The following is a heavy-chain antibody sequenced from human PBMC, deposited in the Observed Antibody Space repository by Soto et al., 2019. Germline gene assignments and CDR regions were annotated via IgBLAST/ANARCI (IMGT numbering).Heavy chain of an antibody. CDR2: ISASNGNT. CDR3: SRDSVPSCDDCTRYQRYSCPAVDV. V-gene: IGHV1-18*01. CDR1: AAAMTRQG. Sequence: EWVSWKSGAAAMTRQGFSLVCQAPRQEHEWMGWISASNGNTNYAQKLQGRVTMTTDTSTGTAYMELRSLRSDDTATYYCSRDSVPSCDDCTRYQRYSCPAVDVW. J-gene: IGHJ6*01. D-gene: IGHD2-21*02.